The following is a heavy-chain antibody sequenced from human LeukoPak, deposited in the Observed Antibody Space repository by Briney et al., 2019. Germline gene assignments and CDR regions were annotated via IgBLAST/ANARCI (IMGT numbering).Heavy chain of an antibody. J-gene: IGHJ4*02. CDR2: ISSSSSYI. Sequence: PGGSLRLSCAASGFTFSSYSMNWVRQAPGKGLESVSSISSSSSYIYYADSGKGRFTISRDNAKNSLYLQMNSLRAEDTAVYYCAKDLGRYRNNYFDYWGQGTLVTVSS. CDR1: GFTFSSYS. CDR3: AKDLGRYRNNYFDY. V-gene: IGHV3-21*01. D-gene: IGHD1-26*01.